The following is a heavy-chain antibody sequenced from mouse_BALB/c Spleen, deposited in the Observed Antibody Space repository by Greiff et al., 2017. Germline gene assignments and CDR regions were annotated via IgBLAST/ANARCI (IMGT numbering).Heavy chain of an antibody. Sequence: VQLQQSGAELVKPGASVKLSCKASGYTFTSYYMYWVKQRPGQGLEWIGEINPSNGGTNFNEKFKSKATLTVDKSSSTAYMQLSSLTSEDSAVYYCTRAYYYGSAYWGQGTLVTVSA. CDR2: INPSNGGT. CDR1: GYTFTSYY. V-gene: IGHV1S81*02. CDR3: TRAYYYGSAY. D-gene: IGHD1-2*01. J-gene: IGHJ3*01.